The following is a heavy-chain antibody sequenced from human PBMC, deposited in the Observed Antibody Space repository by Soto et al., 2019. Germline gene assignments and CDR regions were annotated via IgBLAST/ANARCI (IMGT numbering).Heavy chain of an antibody. CDR2: INTEGSTT. D-gene: IGHD3-16*01. V-gene: IGHV3-74*01. CDR3: ARDLGGYASH. Sequence: EVQLVESGGGLVQPGGSLRLSCAASGFTFSNYWMQWVRQAPGKGPVWVSRINTEGSTTNYADSVKGRFTISRDNAKNTLYLQTNSLGAEDTAVYYCARDLGGYASHWGQGTLVTVSS. CDR1: GFTFSNYW. J-gene: IGHJ4*02.